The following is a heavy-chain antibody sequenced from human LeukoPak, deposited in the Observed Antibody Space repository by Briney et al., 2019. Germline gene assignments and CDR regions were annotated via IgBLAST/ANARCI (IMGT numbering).Heavy chain of an antibody. D-gene: IGHD3-10*01. CDR3: ARDLRSGSFYYFDY. CDR2: IYHSGST. J-gene: IGHJ4*02. V-gene: IGHV4-38-2*02. Sequence: PSETLSLTCTVSGYSISSGYYWGWIRQPPGKGLEWIGSIYHSGSTYYNPSLKSRVTISVDTSKNQFSLKLSSVTAADTAVYYCARDLRSGSFYYFDYWGQGTLVTVSS. CDR1: GYSISSGYY.